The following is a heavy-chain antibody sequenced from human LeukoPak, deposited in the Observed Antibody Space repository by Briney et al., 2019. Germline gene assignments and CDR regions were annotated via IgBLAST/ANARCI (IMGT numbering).Heavy chain of an antibody. J-gene: IGHJ4*02. V-gene: IGHV1-69*13. CDR1: GGTFSSYA. CDR3: ASTDYGGNIDY. D-gene: IGHD4-23*01. Sequence: GASVKVSCKASGGTFSSYAISWARQAPGQGLEWMGGIIPIFGTANYAQKFQGRVTITADESTSTAYMELSSLRSEDTAVYYCASTDYGGNIDYWGQGTLVTVSS. CDR2: IIPIFGTA.